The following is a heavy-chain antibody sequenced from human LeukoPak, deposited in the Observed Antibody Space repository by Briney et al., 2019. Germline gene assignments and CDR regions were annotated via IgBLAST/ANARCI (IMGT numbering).Heavy chain of an antibody. CDR2: IYYSGST. D-gene: IGHD1-26*01. CDR3: ARGDLDY. Sequence: SETLSLTCTVSGGSISSSTYYWGWIRQPPGKGLEWIGYIYYSGSTYYNPSLKSRVTISVDTSKNQFSLKLSSVTAADTAVYYCARGDLDYWGQGTLVTVSS. CDR1: GGSISSSTYY. J-gene: IGHJ4*02. V-gene: IGHV4-30-4*08.